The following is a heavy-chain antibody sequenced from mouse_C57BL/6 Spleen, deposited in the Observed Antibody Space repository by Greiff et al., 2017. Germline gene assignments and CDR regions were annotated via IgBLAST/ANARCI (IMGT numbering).Heavy chain of an antibody. CDR1: GYTFTSYW. CDR2: IHPNSGST. J-gene: IGHJ3*01. Sequence: VQLQPPGAELVKPGASVKLSCKASGYTFTSYWMHWVKQRPGQGLEWIGMIHPNSGSTNYNEKFKSKATLTVDKSSSTAYMQLSSLTSEDSAVYYCARSLYYCGSSYPAWFAYWGQGTLVTVSA. D-gene: IGHD1-1*01. V-gene: IGHV1-64*01. CDR3: ARSLYYCGSSYPAWFAY.